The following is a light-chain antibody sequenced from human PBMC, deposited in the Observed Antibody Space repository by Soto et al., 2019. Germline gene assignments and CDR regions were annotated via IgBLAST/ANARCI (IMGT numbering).Light chain of an antibody. Sequence: EIVLTQSPGTLSLSPGERATLSCRASQSVSSSYLAWYQQKPGQAPRLLIYAASSRVTGIPDRFSGSGSGTDFTLTISRLEPEDFAVYYCQQYGSSQFTFGPGTKVDIK. CDR2: AAS. CDR1: QSVSSSY. J-gene: IGKJ3*01. CDR3: QQYGSSQFT. V-gene: IGKV3-20*01.